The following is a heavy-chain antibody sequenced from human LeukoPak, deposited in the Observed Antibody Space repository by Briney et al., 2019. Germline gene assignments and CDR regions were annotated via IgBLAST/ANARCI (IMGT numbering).Heavy chain of an antibody. Sequence: SETLSLTCTVSGGSISSYYWSWIRQPPGKGLEWIGYIYYSGSTNYNPSLKSRVTISVDTSKNQFSLKLSSVTAADTAVYYCAREGYSSGWYGAGGYFDYWGQGTLVTVSS. J-gene: IGHJ4*02. CDR1: GGSISSYY. CDR3: AREGYSSGWYGAGGYFDY. D-gene: IGHD6-19*01. CDR2: IYYSGST. V-gene: IGHV4-59*01.